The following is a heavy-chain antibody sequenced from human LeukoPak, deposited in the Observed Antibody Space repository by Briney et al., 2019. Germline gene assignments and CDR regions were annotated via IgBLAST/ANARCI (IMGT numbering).Heavy chain of an antibody. Sequence: SETLSLTCAVSGGSISSGGYSWSWIRPPPGKGLEWIGYIYHSGSTYYNPSLKSRVTISVDRSKNQFSLKLSSVTAADTAVYYCARVRGDSVCDPWGQGTLVTVSS. CDR1: GGSISSGGYS. D-gene: IGHD5/OR15-5a*01. V-gene: IGHV4-30-2*01. CDR2: IYHSGST. J-gene: IGHJ5*02. CDR3: ARVRGDSVCDP.